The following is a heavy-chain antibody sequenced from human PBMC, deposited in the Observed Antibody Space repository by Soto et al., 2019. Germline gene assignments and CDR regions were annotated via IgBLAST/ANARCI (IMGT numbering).Heavy chain of an antibody. CDR1: GYSFTSYW. D-gene: IGHD3-3*01. CDR2: IYPGDSDT. CDR3: ARQSAQTYYDFWSGWPHHFDY. Sequence: PGGSLKISCKGSGYSFTSYWIGWVRQMPGKGLEWMGIIYPGDSDTRYSPSFQGQVTISADKSISTAYLQWSSLKASDTAMYYCARQSAQTYYDFWSGWPHHFDYWGQGTLATVSS. V-gene: IGHV5-51*01. J-gene: IGHJ4*02.